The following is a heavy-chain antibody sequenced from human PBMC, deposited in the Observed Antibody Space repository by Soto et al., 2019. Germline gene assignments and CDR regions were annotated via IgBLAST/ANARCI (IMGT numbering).Heavy chain of an antibody. CDR2: INHSGST. Sequence: SETLSLTCAVYGGSFSGYYWSWIRQPQGKGLEWIGEINHSGSTNYNPSLKSRVTISVDTSKNQFSLKLSSVTAADTAVYYCARVVVRRYYYYYMDVWGKGTTVTVSS. CDR3: ARVVVRRYYYYYMDV. D-gene: IGHD2-15*01. CDR1: GGSFSGYY. J-gene: IGHJ6*03. V-gene: IGHV4-34*01.